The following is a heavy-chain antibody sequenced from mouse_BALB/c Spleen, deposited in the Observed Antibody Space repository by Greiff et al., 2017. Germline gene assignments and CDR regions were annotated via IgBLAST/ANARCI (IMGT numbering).Heavy chain of an antibody. V-gene: IGHV7-3*02. CDR1: GFTFTDYY. CDR3: ARDIRITTVAYYYAMDY. J-gene: IGHJ4*01. D-gene: IGHD1-1*01. Sequence: EVQVVESGGGLVQPGGSLRLSCATSGFTFTDYYMSWVRQPPGKALEWLGFIRNKANGYTTEYSASVKGRFTISRDNSQSILYLQMNTLRAEDSATYYCARDIRITTVAYYYAMDYWGQGTSVTVSS. CDR2: IRNKANGYTT.